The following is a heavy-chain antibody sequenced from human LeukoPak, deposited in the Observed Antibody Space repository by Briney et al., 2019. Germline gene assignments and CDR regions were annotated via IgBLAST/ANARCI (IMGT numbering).Heavy chain of an antibody. Sequence: GGSLRLSCAASGFTFSSYWMSWVRQAPGKGLEWVSRIHSDGRSTIYADSVKGRFTISRDDAKSTLYLEMNSLRAEDTAVYYCARGGGTGEFDYWGQGTLITVSS. CDR2: IHSDGRST. J-gene: IGHJ4*02. CDR1: GFTFSSYW. V-gene: IGHV3-74*01. CDR3: ARGGGTGEFDY. D-gene: IGHD7-27*01.